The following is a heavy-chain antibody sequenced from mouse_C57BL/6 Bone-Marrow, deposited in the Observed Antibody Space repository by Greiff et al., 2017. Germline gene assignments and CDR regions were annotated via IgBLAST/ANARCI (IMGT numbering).Heavy chain of an antibody. V-gene: IGHV1-4*01. J-gene: IGHJ2*01. CDR1: GYTFTSYT. D-gene: IGHD4-1*01. CDR2: INPSSGYT. CDR3: ATNWGFDY. Sequence: VHLVESGAELARPGASVKMSCKASGYTFTSYTMHWVKQRPGQGLEWIGYINPSSGYTKYNQKFKDKATLTADKSSSTAYMQLSSLASEDSAVYYCATNWGFDYGGQGTTLTVSS.